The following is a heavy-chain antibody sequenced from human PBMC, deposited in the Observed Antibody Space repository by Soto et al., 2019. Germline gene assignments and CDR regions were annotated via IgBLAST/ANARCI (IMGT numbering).Heavy chain of an antibody. CDR1: GGYISSRGSMSGRSFY. CDR2: ISYSDGS. D-gene: IGHD2-8*01. V-gene: IGHV4-39*01. CDR3: ASHRTFWPFDY. J-gene: IGHJ4*02. Sequence: SETLSLTCTVSGGYISSRGSMSGRSFYWGWMRQPPGKGLEWIASISYSDGSFYNSSLKSRLTISVDTSKNQFSLSLRSVTAADTAVYYCASHRTFWPFDYWGQGTVVTVSS.